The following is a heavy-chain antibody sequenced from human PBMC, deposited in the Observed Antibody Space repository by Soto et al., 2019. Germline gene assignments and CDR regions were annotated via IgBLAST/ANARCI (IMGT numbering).Heavy chain of an antibody. CDR1: GFTVSDYN. D-gene: IGHD2-2*01. CDR2: ISGSGDTI. V-gene: IGHV3-11*01. CDR3: ATDARSSDTSWFYVDY. J-gene: IGHJ4*02. Sequence: QVQLVESGGGLVKPGGSLRLSCAASGFTVSDYNMGWIRQAPGKGLEWISYISGSGDTIYYADSVKGRFTISRDNAKNSLFLKINSLRADDTSVYFCATDARSSDTSWFYVDYCGQGTLVTVSS.